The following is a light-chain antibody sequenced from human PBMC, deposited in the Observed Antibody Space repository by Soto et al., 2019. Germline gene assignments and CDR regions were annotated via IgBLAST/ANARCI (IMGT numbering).Light chain of an antibody. J-gene: IGKJ4*01. V-gene: IGKV3-11*01. CDR3: QQRSSWPT. CDR2: DAS. CDR1: QTINVF. Sequence: EIVLTQSPATLSLSPGERATLSCRASQTINVFLAWFQQGPGQAPRLLIYDASTRAPGVPARFSGRGSGTESTITISSLAHEDFAVYYCQQRSSWPTFGGGTKVEI.